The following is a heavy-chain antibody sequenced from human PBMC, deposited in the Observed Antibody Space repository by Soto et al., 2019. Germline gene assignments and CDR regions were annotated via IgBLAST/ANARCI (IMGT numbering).Heavy chain of an antibody. V-gene: IGHV3-9*01. J-gene: IGHJ1*01. Sequence: ESGGGLVQPGRSLRLSCAASGFTFDDYAMHWVRQAPGKGLEWVSGISWNSGSIGYADSVKGRFTISRDNAKNSLYLQMNSLRAEDTALYYCVRSPYSSSWAEYFQHWGQGTLVTVSS. CDR3: VRSPYSSSWAEYFQH. CDR2: ISWNSGSI. CDR1: GFTFDDYA. D-gene: IGHD6-13*01.